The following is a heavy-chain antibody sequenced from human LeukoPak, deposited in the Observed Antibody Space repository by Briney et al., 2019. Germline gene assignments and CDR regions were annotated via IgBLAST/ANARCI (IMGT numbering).Heavy chain of an antibody. D-gene: IGHD3-22*01. CDR2: IIPIFGIA. CDR3: ARGRGYYDSSGYFDY. V-gene: IGHV1-69*04. Sequence: SVKVSCKASGGTFSSYAISWVRQAPGQGVEWMGRIIPIFGIANYAQKFQGRVTITADKSTSTAYMELSSLRSEDTAVYYCARGRGYYDSSGYFDYWGQGTLVTVSS. CDR1: GGTFSSYA. J-gene: IGHJ4*02.